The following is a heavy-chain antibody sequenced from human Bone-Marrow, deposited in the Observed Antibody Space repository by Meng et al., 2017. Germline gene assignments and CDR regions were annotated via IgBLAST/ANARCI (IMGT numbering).Heavy chain of an antibody. J-gene: IGHJ5*02. Sequence: SETLSLTYTVSGYSISSGYYWGWIRQPPGKGLEWIGSIYHSGSTYYNPSLKSRVTISVDTSKNQFSLKLSSVTAADTAVYYCARGVRRYCSGGSCLYNWFDPWGQGTLVTVSS. CDR3: ARGVRRYCSGGSCLYNWFDP. CDR2: IYHSGST. V-gene: IGHV4-38-2*02. CDR1: GYSISSGYY. D-gene: IGHD2-15*01.